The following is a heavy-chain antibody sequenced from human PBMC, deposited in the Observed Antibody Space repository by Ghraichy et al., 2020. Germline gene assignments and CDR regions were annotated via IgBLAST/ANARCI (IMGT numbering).Heavy chain of an antibody. Sequence: SETLSLTCNVSGGSIRSYYWNWVRQPPGRGLEWMGNIFYSGTTNYHPSFRSRVTISVDTSNNQFSLKVTSATAADTAVYYCSRTPISGGMDVWGQGTTVTVSS. CDR3: SRTPISGGMDV. V-gene: IGHV4-59*01. CDR2: IFYSGTT. D-gene: IGHD3-10*01. CDR1: GGSIRSYY. J-gene: IGHJ6*02.